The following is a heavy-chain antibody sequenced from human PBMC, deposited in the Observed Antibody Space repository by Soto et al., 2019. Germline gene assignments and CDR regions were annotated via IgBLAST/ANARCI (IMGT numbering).Heavy chain of an antibody. D-gene: IGHD4-4*01. CDR3: ARAKSNYQTFDH. Sequence: SETLTLTCTVSGDSMSSYYWSWIRQPPGKGLEWIGYIYYSGSTTYNPSLRSRVTMSVDTSKNQFSLRLSSVTAADTAVYYCARAKSNYQTFDHWGQGSQVTVSS. CDR1: GDSMSSYY. CDR2: IYYSGST. V-gene: IGHV4-59*01. J-gene: IGHJ4*02.